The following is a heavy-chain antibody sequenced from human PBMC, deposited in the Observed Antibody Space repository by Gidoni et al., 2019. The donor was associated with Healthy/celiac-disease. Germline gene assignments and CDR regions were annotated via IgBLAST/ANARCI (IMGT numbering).Heavy chain of an antibody. CDR3: ARDLGGGSSWFDYYYYMDV. V-gene: IGHV1-2*02. Sequence: QVQLVQSGAEVKKPGASVKVSCKASGYTFTGYYLHWVRQAPGQGLEWMGWINPNSGGTNYAQKFQGRVTMTRDTSISTAYMELSRLRSDDTAVYYCARDLGGGSSWFDYYYYMDVWGKGTTVTVSS. CDR2: INPNSGGT. J-gene: IGHJ6*03. CDR1: GYTFTGYY. D-gene: IGHD6-13*01.